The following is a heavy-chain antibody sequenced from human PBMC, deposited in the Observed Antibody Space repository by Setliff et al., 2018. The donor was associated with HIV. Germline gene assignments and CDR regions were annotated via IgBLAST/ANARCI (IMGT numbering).Heavy chain of an antibody. CDR3: VTSSSWSSRLNF. Sequence: SETLSLTCAVYGGSLSGHYWTWIRQPPGEGLEWIGEVNHSGKTNYNPSLKSRVTISVDTSKNQFSLEVTSVTAADTAVYYCVTSSSWSSRLNFWGQGMLVTVS. CDR2: VNHSGKT. J-gene: IGHJ4*02. D-gene: IGHD6-13*01. CDR1: GGSLSGHY. V-gene: IGHV4-34*01.